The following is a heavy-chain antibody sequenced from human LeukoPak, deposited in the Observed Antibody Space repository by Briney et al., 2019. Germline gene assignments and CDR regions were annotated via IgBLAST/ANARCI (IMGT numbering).Heavy chain of an antibody. Sequence: GGSLRLSCAASGFTFSSYGMHWVRQAPGKGLEWVAVISYDGSNKYYADSVKGRFTISRDNSKNTLYLQMNSLRAEDMAVYYCAKGGSSWLSFDYWGQGTLVTVSS. V-gene: IGHV3-30*18. CDR2: ISYDGSNK. CDR3: AKGGSSWLSFDY. J-gene: IGHJ4*02. CDR1: GFTFSSYG. D-gene: IGHD6-13*01.